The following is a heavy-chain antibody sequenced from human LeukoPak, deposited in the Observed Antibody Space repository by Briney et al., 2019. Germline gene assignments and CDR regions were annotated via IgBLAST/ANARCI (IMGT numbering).Heavy chain of an antibody. CDR3: ARGSLYGGNSIDY. J-gene: IGHJ4*02. CDR1: GYTFTGYY. CDR2: INPNSGGT. Sequence: ASVKVSCKASGYTFTGYYMHWVRQAPGQGFEWMGWINPNSGGTNYAQKFQGRVTMTRDTSISTAYMELSRLRSDDTAVYYCARGSLYGGNSIDYWGQGTLVTVSS. D-gene: IGHD4-23*01. V-gene: IGHV1-2*02.